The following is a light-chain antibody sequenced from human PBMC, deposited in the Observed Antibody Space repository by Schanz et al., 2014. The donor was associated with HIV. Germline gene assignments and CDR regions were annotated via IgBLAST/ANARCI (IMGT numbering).Light chain of an antibody. CDR2: GAS. V-gene: IGKV3-20*01. J-gene: IGKJ2*01. Sequence: EILMTQSPATLSVSPGERATLSCRASQSVSDNLAWYQQKPGQAPRLLIYGASSRATGIPDRFSGSGSGTDFTLTISRLEPEDFAVYYCQQYGSSPYTFGQGTKVEIK. CDR3: QQYGSSPYT. CDR1: QSVSDN.